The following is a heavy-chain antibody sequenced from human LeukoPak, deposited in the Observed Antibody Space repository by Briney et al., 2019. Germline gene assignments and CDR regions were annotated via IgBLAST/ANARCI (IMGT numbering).Heavy chain of an antibody. CDR1: GYTFTSYG. V-gene: IGHV1-18*01. CDR2: ISAYNGNT. D-gene: IGHD6-19*01. Sequence: ASVKVSCKASGYTFTSYGISWVRQAPGQGLKWVGWISAYNGNTNYAQKLQGRVTMTTDTSTSTAYMELRSLRSDDTAVYYCARDRAYSSGWYLYWFDPWGQGTLVTVSS. CDR3: ARDRAYSSGWYLYWFDP. J-gene: IGHJ5*02.